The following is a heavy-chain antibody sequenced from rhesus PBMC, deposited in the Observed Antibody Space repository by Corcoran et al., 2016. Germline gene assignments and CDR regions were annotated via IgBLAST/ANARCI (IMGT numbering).Heavy chain of an antibody. CDR2: IFGDSAHT. CDR3: ARDIGLIDY. Sequence: QVQLQESDPGLVRPSETLSLTCAVSGGPISGPYYWNWVRPSPGKGLEGIGNIFGDSAHTFYAPSLKSRVTISKDTSNNQFSLKLTSVTAADTAVYSCARDIGLIDYWGQGVLVTVSS. V-gene: IGHV4S9*01. D-gene: IGHD1-1-1*01. J-gene: IGHJ4*01. CDR1: GGPISGPYY.